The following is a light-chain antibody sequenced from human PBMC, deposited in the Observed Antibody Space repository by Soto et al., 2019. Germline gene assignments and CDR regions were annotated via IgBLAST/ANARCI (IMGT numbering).Light chain of an antibody. CDR2: EVS. Sequence: QSALTQPASVSGSPGQSITISCTGTSSDVGGYNSVSWYQKNPGKAPKLIIYEVSNRPSGVSNRFSGSKSGNTASLTISGLQAEDEADYYCGSYTGNSPHVFGTGTKVTVL. J-gene: IGLJ1*01. CDR1: SSDVGGYNS. V-gene: IGLV2-14*01. CDR3: GSYTGNSPHV.